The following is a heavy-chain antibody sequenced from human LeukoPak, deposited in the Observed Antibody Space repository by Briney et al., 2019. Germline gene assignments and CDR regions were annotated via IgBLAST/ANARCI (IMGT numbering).Heavy chain of an antibody. CDR1: GFTFSSYA. CDR3: ARGGSFVEY. D-gene: IGHD3-10*01. Sequence: GGSLRLSCAASGFTFSSYAMHWVRQAPGKGLEWVAVISYDGSNKYYADSVKGRFTVSRDNAKNSLYLQMSSLRAEDTAVYYCARGGSFVEYWGQGTLVSVSS. J-gene: IGHJ4*02. CDR2: ISYDGSNK. V-gene: IGHV3-30*07.